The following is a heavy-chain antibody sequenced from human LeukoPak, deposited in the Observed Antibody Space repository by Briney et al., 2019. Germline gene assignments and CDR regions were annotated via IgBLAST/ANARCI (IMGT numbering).Heavy chain of an antibody. Sequence: PVGSLRLSCAASGFTLSTYIMNWVRQAPGKGREWVSSISSSRSYIDYADSVKGRFTISRDNAKNSLYLQMNSLRAEDTAVYYCARGIYWQVVPEGFDYWGQGTLVTVSS. CDR3: ARGIYWQVVPEGFDY. J-gene: IGHJ4*02. CDR2: ISSSRSYI. CDR1: GFTLSTYI. D-gene: IGHD6-13*01. V-gene: IGHV3-21*01.